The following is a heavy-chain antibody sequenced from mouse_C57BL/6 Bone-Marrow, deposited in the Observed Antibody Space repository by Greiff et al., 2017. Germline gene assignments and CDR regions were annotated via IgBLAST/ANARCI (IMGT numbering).Heavy chain of an antibody. D-gene: IGHD2-5*01. CDR1: GFTFSSYA. J-gene: IGHJ2*01. CDR3: ARGRYSNFDFDY. Sequence: EVKLVESGGGLVKPGGSLKLSCAASGFTFSSYAMSWVRQTPEKRLEWVATISDGGSYTSYPDNVKGRFTISRDNAKNNLYLQMSHLKSEDSAMYYCARGRYSNFDFDYGGQGTTLTVSS. V-gene: IGHV5-4*03. CDR2: ISDGGSYT.